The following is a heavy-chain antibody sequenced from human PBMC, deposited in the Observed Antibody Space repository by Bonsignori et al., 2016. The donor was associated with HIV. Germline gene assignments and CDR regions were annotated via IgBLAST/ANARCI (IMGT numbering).Heavy chain of an antibody. V-gene: IGHV3-15*01. Sequence: WIRQPPGKGLEWVGRIKTKTEGETTDYTAVVKDRFTISRDDSKNTLYLQMNSLKTEDTAVYYCATEVDYYDSTDGYFDVWGQGTSVTVSS. CDR3: ATEVDYYDSTDGYFDV. D-gene: IGHD3-22*01. CDR2: IKTKTEGETT. J-gene: IGHJ3*01.